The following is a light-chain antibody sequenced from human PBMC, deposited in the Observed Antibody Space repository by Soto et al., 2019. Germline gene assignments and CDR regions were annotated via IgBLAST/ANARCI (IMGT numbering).Light chain of an antibody. Sequence: QSALTQPPSVSGAPGQRVTISCPGSSSNIGAGYDVHWYQQLPGTAPKLLIYGNSNRPSGVPDRFSGSKSGTSASLAITGLQAEDEADYYCQSYDSSLSGYVFGTGTKLTVL. CDR2: GNS. CDR1: SSNIGAGYD. CDR3: QSYDSSLSGYV. V-gene: IGLV1-40*01. J-gene: IGLJ1*01.